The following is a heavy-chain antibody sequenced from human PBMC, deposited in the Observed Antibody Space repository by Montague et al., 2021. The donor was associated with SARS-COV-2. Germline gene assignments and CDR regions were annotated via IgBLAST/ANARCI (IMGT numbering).Heavy chain of an antibody. CDR2: IYYSGST. V-gene: IGHV4-59*01. CDR3: ARDSDYYDSSAGYYYGMDV. CDR1: GGSISSYY. D-gene: IGHD3-22*01. J-gene: IGHJ6*02. Sequence: SETLSLTCTVSGGSISSYYWSWIRQPPGKGLEWIGYIYYSGSTNYNPSLKSRVTISVDTSKNQFSLKLSSVTAADTAVYYCARDSDYYDSSAGYYYGMDVRGQGTTVTVSS.